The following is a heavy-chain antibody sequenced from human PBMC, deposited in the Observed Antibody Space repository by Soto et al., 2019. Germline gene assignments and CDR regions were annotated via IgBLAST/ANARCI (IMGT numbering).Heavy chain of an antibody. CDR2: MTPSDGST. CDR3: AKHCGGDCSNGFDI. J-gene: IGHJ3*02. CDR1: ADIFNNYY. D-gene: IGHD2-21*02. V-gene: IGHV1-46*02. Sequence: QLHLVQSGAEVKEPGASVKVSCKTSADIFNNYYMHGVRQAPGQGLEWMGVMTPSDGSTNYAQSFQGGVPMTRDTSTRTGYVELSSLRSEDTAVYYCAKHCGGDCSNGFDIWGQGTKVTVSS.